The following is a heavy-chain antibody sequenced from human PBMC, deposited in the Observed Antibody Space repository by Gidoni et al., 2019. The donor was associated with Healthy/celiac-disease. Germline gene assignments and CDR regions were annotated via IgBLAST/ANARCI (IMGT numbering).Heavy chain of an antibody. Sequence: EVQLVESGGGLVKPGGSLRLPCAASGFPFSNAWMSWVRQAPGKGLEWVGRIKSKTDGGTTDYAAPVKGRFTISRDDSKNTLYLQMNSLKTEDTAVYYCTTFSLIYAPIDYWGQGTLVTVSS. V-gene: IGHV3-15*01. CDR2: IKSKTDGGTT. D-gene: IGHD2-21*01. CDR3: TTFSLIYAPIDY. CDR1: GFPFSNAW. J-gene: IGHJ4*02.